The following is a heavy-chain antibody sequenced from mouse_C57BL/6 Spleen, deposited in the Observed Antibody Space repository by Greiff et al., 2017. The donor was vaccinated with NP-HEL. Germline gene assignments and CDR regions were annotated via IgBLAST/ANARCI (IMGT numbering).Heavy chain of an antibody. J-gene: IGHJ4*01. CDR3: ARYKGSYAMDY. Sequence: EVKLMESGGGLVQPGGSLSLSCAASGFTFTDYYMSWVRQPPGKALEWLGFIRNKANGYTTEYSASVKGRFTISSDNSQSILYLQMKAPRAEDSATYYGARYKGSYAMDYWGQGTSVTVSS. CDR1: GFTFTDYY. V-gene: IGHV7-3*01. CDR2: IRNKANGYTT.